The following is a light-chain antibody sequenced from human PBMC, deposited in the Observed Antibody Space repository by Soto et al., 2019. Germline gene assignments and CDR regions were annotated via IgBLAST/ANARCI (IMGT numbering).Light chain of an antibody. J-gene: IGKJ4*01. CDR1: QDISSY. CDR3: QQYYSYPLT. CDR2: AAS. V-gene: IGKV1-8*01. Sequence: AIRMTQSPSSLSASSGDRVTITCRASQDISSYLAWYQQKPGKAPKLLLYAASALQSGVPSRFSGSGSGTDFTLTISCLQSEDFATYYCQQYYSYPLTFGGGTKVEI.